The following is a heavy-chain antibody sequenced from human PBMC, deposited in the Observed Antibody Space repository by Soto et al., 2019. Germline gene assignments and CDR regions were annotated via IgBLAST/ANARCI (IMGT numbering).Heavy chain of an antibody. J-gene: IGHJ3*02. CDR1: GFTFSSYA. CDR3: AKDAPYYYDSSGYPDAFDI. Sequence: GGSLRLSCAASGFTFSSYAMSWVRQAPGKGLEWVSAISGSGGSTYYADSVKGRFTISRDNSKNTLYLQMNSLRAEDTAVYYCAKDAPYYYDSSGYPDAFDIWGQGTMVTVSS. V-gene: IGHV3-23*01. CDR2: ISGSGGST. D-gene: IGHD3-22*01.